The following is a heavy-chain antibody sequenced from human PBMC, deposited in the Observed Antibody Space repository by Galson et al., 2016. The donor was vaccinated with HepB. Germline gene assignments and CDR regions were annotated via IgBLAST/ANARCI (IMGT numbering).Heavy chain of an antibody. CDR2: IYSGGLT. CDR1: GFTVSSNY. CDR3: ARDRGWSDYSYYGMDV. Sequence: SLRLSCAASGFTVSSNYMTWVRQAPGKGLEWVSLIYSGGLTYYRDSVKGRFIISRDTSKNTLYLQMSSLRAEDTAVYYCARDRGWSDYSYYGMDVWGQGTTVTVSS. J-gene: IGHJ6*02. D-gene: IGHD1-26*01. V-gene: IGHV3-53*01.